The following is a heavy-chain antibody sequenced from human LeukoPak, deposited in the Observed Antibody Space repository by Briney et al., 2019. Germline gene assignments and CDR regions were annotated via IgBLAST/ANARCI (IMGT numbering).Heavy chain of an antibody. J-gene: IGHJ4*02. CDR2: ISSSGSTI. CDR1: GFTFSSYE. CDR3: ARVLIAAAGTGDY. D-gene: IGHD6-13*01. V-gene: IGHV3-48*03. Sequence: PGGSLRLSCAASGFTFSSYEMNWVRQAPGKGLEWVSYISSSGSTIYYADSVKGRLTISRDNAKNSLYLQMNSLRADDTAVYYCARVLIAAAGTGDYWGQGSLVTVS.